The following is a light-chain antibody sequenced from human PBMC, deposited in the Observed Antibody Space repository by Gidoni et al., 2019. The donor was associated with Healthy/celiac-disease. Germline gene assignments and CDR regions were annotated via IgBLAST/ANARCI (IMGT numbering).Light chain of an antibody. CDR3: QVWDSSTVV. CDR2: RDS. J-gene: IGLJ2*01. CDR1: NIGSKN. V-gene: IGLV3-9*01. Sequence: SYELTQPLSVSVALGQTASITCGGTNIGSKNVHWYQQKPGQAPGLVIYRDSNRPSGIPERFSGSNSGNTATLTIGRAQAGDEADYYCQVWDSSTVVFGGGTKLTVL.